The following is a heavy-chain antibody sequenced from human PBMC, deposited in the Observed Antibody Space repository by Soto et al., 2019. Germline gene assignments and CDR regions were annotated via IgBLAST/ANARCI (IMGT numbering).Heavy chain of an antibody. V-gene: IGHV3-30-3*01. CDR3: ARDPLPQPYYFDY. CDR1: GFTFSSYA. D-gene: IGHD1-26*01. J-gene: IGHJ4*02. CDR2: ISYDGSNK. Sequence: GGSLRLSCAASGFTFSSYAMHWVRQAPGKGLEWVAVISYDGSNKYYADSVKGRFTISRDNSKNTLYLQMNSLRAEDTAVYYCARDPLPQPYYFDYWGQGTLVTVSS.